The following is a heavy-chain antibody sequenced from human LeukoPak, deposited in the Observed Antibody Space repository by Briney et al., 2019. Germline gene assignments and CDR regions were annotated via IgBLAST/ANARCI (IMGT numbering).Heavy chain of an antibody. Sequence: SSETLSLTCTVSGGSISSYYWSWIRQPAGKGLEWIGRIYTSGSTNYNPSLKSRVTMSVDTSKNQFSLKLSPVTAADTAVYYCARVGLWFPYDAFDIWGQGTMVTVSS. CDR2: IYTSGST. V-gene: IGHV4-4*07. D-gene: IGHD3-10*01. CDR1: GGSISSYY. CDR3: ARVGLWFPYDAFDI. J-gene: IGHJ3*02.